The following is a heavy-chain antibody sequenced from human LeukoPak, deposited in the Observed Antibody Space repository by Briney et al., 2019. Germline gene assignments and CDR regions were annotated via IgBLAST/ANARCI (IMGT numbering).Heavy chain of an antibody. D-gene: IGHD6-19*01. CDR1: GFSFSSYW. CDR2: IKQDESEK. CDR3: ARDQVAGYYYYYYMDV. J-gene: IGHJ6*03. Sequence: PGGSLRLSCEGSGFSFSSYWMTWVRQSPGKGPEWVANIKQDESEKYTVDSVKGRFTISRDNAKNSVYLQMNSLRAEDTAVYYCARDQVAGYYYYYYMDVWGKGTTVTVSS. V-gene: IGHV3-7*01.